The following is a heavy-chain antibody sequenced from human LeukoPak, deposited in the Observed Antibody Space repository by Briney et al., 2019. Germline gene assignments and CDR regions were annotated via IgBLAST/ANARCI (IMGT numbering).Heavy chain of an antibody. J-gene: IGHJ3*01. V-gene: IGHV1-18*01. CDR1: GYTFTSYG. CDR2: ISAYNGNT. CDR3: ARDMYYYDSSGYFYAFDL. Sequence: GASVKVSCKASGYTFTSYGISWVRQAPGQGLEWMGWISAYNGNTNYAQKLQGRVTMTTDTSTSTAYMELSSLRSEDTAVYYCARDMYYYDSSGYFYAFDLWGQGTMVTVSS. D-gene: IGHD3-22*01.